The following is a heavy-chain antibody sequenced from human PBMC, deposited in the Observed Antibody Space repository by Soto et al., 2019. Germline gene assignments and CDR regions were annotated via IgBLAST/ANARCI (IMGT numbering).Heavy chain of an antibody. D-gene: IGHD6-13*01. Sequence: QLQLQESGPGLVKPSETLSLTCTVSGGSISSSSYYWGWIRQPPGKGLEWIGSIYYSGSTYYNPSLKSRVPISADATKTQFSLRLSSVTAADTAVYYCARHSIAAAGSNWFDPWGQGTLVTVSS. CDR1: GGSISSSSYY. CDR3: ARHSIAAAGSNWFDP. V-gene: IGHV4-39*01. J-gene: IGHJ5*02. CDR2: IYYSGST.